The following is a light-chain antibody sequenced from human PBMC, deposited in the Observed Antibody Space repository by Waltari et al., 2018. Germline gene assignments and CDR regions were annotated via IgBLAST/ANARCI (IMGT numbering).Light chain of an antibody. J-gene: IGLJ2*01. CDR2: EVT. V-gene: IGLV2-14*01. Sequence: QSALTQPASVSGSPGQSITISCTGTNSDVGSYNYVSWYQQHPGKAPKLMIYEVTNRTAGLSNRFSGSKSGNTASLTSTELQAEDEADYYCSSYAGNDLVIFGGGTKLTVL. CDR3: SSYAGNDLVI. CDR1: NSDVGSYNY.